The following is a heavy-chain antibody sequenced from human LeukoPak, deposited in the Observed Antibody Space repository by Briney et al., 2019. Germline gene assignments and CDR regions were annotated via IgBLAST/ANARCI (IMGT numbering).Heavy chain of an antibody. V-gene: IGHV4-59*13. J-gene: IGHJ5*02. Sequence: SETLSLTCTVSGASISSYYWSWIRHPPGKGLEWIGYTYYSGSTNYNPSLKSRVTISVDTSKNQFSLRLSSVTAADTAVYYCARHRYYYDGSGYYYQPWGQGTLVTVSS. CDR1: GASISSYY. CDR3: ARHRYYYDGSGYYYQP. CDR2: TYYSGST. D-gene: IGHD3-22*01.